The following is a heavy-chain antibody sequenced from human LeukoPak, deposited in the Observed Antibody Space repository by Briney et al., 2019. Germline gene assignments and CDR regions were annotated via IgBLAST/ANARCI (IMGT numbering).Heavy chain of an antibody. Sequence: GGSLRLSCAASGFTFSTYSMNWVRQAPGKGLEWVSRITSSSTYIYYADSMKGRFTISRDNARNLLYLQMNSLRAEDTAVYYCARVRPSPEPNIAVAGLDYWGQGTLVTVSS. CDR2: ITSSSTYI. V-gene: IGHV3-21*06. CDR1: GFTFSTYS. CDR3: ARVRPSPEPNIAVAGLDY. D-gene: IGHD6-19*01. J-gene: IGHJ4*02.